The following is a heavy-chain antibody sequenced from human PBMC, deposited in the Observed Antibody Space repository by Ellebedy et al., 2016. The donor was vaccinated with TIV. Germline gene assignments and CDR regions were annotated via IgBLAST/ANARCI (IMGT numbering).Heavy chain of an antibody. CDR2: ISGSGGTT. Sequence: GESLKISCAASGFTFSSYWMSWVRQAPGKGLEWVSYISGSGGTTHYADSVKGRFTISRENSKNTLYLQMNSLRVEDTAVYYCARDVWEGRGHYYYYGMDVWGQGTTVTVSS. D-gene: IGHD3-16*01. V-gene: IGHV3-23*01. CDR1: GFTFSSYW. J-gene: IGHJ6*02. CDR3: ARDVWEGRGHYYYYGMDV.